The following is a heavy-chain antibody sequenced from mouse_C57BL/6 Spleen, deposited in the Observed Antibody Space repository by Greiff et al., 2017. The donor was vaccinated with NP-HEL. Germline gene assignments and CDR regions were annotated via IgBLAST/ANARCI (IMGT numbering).Heavy chain of an antibody. Sequence: QVQLQQSGAELARPGASVKLSCKASGYTFTSYGISWVKQRTGQGLEWIGEIYPRSGNTYYNEKFKGKATLTADKSSSTAYMELRSLTSEESAVYFCARFITTVVGYFDVWGTGTTVTVSS. V-gene: IGHV1-81*01. CDR2: IYPRSGNT. CDR3: ARFITTVVGYFDV. D-gene: IGHD1-1*01. J-gene: IGHJ1*03. CDR1: GYTFTSYG.